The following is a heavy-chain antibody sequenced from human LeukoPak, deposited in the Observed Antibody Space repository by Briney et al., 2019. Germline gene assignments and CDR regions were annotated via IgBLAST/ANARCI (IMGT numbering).Heavy chain of an antibody. CDR3: ARDHPAVAGPNEDFDY. D-gene: IGHD6-19*01. CDR1: GYTFTGYY. Sequence: ASVKASCKASGYTFTGYYMHWVRQAPGQGLEWMGWINPNSGGTNYAQKFQGRVTMTRDTSISTAYMELSRLRSDDTAVYYCARDHPAVAGPNEDFDYWGQGTLVTVSS. J-gene: IGHJ4*02. CDR2: INPNSGGT. V-gene: IGHV1-2*02.